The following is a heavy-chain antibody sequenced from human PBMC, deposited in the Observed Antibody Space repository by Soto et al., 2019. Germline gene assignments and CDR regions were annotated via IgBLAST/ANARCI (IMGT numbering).Heavy chain of an antibody. CDR2: IRSKAYGGTT. CDR3: ARDRSADRFVQYFQH. D-gene: IGHD6-19*01. J-gene: IGHJ1*01. Sequence: GGSLRLSCTASGFTFGDYAMSWFRQAPGKGLEWVGFIRSKAYGGTTEYAASVKGRFTISRDDSKSIAYLQMNSLTSEDTAVYYCARDRSADRFVQYFQHWGPGTLVTVSS. V-gene: IGHV3-49*03. CDR1: GFTFGDYA.